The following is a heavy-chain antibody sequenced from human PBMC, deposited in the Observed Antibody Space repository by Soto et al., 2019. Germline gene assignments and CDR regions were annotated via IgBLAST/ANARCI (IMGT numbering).Heavy chain of an antibody. CDR3: ARGFGTLVRGIIREYSGMDV. CDR2: IIHSGRT. CDR1: GGSFSGYY. V-gene: IGHV4-34*01. Sequence: PETLSPTCAVYGGSFSGYYWSWISQPQGKGLEWIGEIIHSGRTKYNASLRSRVTISVDTSKNQFSLRLSSVTAADTAVFYCARGFGTLVRGIIREYSGMDVWGQGTTVTVSS. J-gene: IGHJ6*02. D-gene: IGHD3-10*01.